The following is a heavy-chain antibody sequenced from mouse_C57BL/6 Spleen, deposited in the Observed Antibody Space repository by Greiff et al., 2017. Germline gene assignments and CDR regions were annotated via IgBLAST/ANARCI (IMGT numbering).Heavy chain of an antibody. CDR3: AREGRTGTEFDY. Sequence: ESGPGLVKPSQSLSLTCSVTGYSITSGYYWNWIRQFPGNKLEWMGYISYDGSNNYNPSLKNRISITRDTSKNQFFLKLNSVTTEDTATYYCAREGRTGTEFDYWGQGTTLTVSS. J-gene: IGHJ2*01. V-gene: IGHV3-6*01. CDR2: ISYDGSN. D-gene: IGHD4-1*01. CDR1: GYSITSGYY.